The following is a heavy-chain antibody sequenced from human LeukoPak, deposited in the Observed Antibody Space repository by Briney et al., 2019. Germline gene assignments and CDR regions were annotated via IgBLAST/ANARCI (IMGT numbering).Heavy chain of an antibody. CDR3: ARVGSTDWFDP. D-gene: IGHD3-16*01. CDR2: IYHSGST. CDR1: GGSISSGGYS. J-gene: IGHJ5*02. V-gene: IGHV4-30-2*01. Sequence: PSETLSLTCAVSGGSISSGGYSWSWIRQPPGKGLEWTGYIYHSGSTYYNPSLKSRVTISVDRSKNQFSLKLSSVTAADTAVYYCARVGSTDWFDPWGQGTLVTVSS.